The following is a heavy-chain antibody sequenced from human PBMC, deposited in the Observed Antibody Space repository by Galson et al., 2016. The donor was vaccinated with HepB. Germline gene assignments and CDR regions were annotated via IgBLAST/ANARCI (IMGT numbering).Heavy chain of an antibody. CDR3: ARAYGDYGTGWYFDL. Sequence: PGKGLEWVAVISYDGSNKYYADSVKGRFTISRDNAKNSLYLQMSGLRAEDTAVYYCARAYGDYGTGWYFDLWGRGTLVTVSS. CDR2: ISYDGSNK. V-gene: IGHV3-30*04. J-gene: IGHJ2*01. D-gene: IGHD4-17*01.